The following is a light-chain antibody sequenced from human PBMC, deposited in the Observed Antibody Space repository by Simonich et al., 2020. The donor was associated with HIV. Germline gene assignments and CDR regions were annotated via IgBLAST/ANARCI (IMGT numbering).Light chain of an antibody. J-gene: IGKJ2*01. Sequence: EIVMTQSPATLSVSPGERVTLSCRASQSVSSNLTWYQQKPGQAPRLLIYGASTMATGIPARFSGSGSGTEFTLTINSMQSEDVAVYHCQQYYSTPHTFGQGTKVEIK. V-gene: IGKV3-15*01. CDR2: GAS. CDR1: QSVSSN. CDR3: QQYYSTPHT.